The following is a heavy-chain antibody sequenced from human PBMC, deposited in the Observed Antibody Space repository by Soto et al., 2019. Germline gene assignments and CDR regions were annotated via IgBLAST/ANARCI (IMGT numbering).Heavy chain of an antibody. CDR3: AAHYSTTWASLFQH. V-gene: IGHV1-69*13. CDR1: GGTFSNYA. Sequence: SVKVSCKASGGTFSNYAISCVRQAPGQGLEWMGGIIPISGTINYARKFQGRVTITADESTSTAYMELSSLRSEDTAMYYWAAHYSTTWASLFQHWGQGTLVTVSS. J-gene: IGHJ1*01. CDR2: IIPISGTI. D-gene: IGHD2-2*01.